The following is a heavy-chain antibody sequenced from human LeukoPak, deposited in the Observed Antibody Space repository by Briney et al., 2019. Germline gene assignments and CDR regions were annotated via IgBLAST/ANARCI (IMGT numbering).Heavy chain of an antibody. CDR1: GGSISSGGYY. J-gene: IGHJ4*02. CDR3: AGHHPRNTVDF. CDR2: IYYSGST. D-gene: IGHD2-8*02. Sequence: SETLSLTCTVSGGSISSGGYYWSWIRQYPGKGLEWIGYIYYSGSTYYNPSLKSRVTISLDTSKNQFSLKLSSVTAADTAVYYCAGHHPRNTVDFWGQGTLVTVSS. V-gene: IGHV4-31*03.